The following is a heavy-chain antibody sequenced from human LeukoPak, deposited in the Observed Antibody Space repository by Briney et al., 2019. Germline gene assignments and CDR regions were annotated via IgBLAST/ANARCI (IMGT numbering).Heavy chain of an antibody. V-gene: IGHV3-7*01. D-gene: IGHD2-2*01. CDR2: IKQDGSKE. Sequence: GGSLRLSCGASGFSFSSYWVSWVRQAPGKGLEWVANIKQDGSKEYYVDSVKGRFTISRDNAKNSLSLQMNSLRAEDTAVYYCARDEGYCSSTSCYFYYFDYWGQGTLVTVSS. J-gene: IGHJ4*02. CDR1: GFSFSSYW. CDR3: ARDEGYCSSTSCYFYYFDY.